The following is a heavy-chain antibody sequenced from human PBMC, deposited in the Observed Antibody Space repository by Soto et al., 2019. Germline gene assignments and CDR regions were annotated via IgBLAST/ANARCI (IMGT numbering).Heavy chain of an antibody. D-gene: IGHD5-12*01. Sequence: QVQLVESGGGVVQPGRSLRLSCAASGFTFSSYDMHWVRQAPGKGLEWVAVISYDGSNKYYADSVKGRFTISRDNSKNTLYLQMNSLRAEDTAVYYCAKDLYGYSGYDWDPGAFDIWGQGTMVTVSS. CDR3: AKDLYGYSGYDWDPGAFDI. J-gene: IGHJ3*02. CDR2: ISYDGSNK. V-gene: IGHV3-30*18. CDR1: GFTFSSYD.